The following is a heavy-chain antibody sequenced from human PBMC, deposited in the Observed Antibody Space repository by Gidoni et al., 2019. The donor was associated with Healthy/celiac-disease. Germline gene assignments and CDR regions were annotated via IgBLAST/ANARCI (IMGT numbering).Heavy chain of an antibody. CDR1: VFTFSSYA. Sequence: EVQLLESGGGLVQPGGSLILSCAASVFTFSSYAMGWVRQAPGKGLEWVSAISGSGGSTYYADSVKGRFTISRDNSKNTLYLQMNSLRAEDTAVYYCAKDLEQWLNFDYWGQGTLVTVSS. J-gene: IGHJ4*02. V-gene: IGHV3-23*01. D-gene: IGHD6-19*01. CDR3: AKDLEQWLNFDY. CDR2: ISGSGGST.